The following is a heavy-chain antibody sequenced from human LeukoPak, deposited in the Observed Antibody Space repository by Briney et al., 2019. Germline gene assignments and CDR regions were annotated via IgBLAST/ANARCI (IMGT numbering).Heavy chain of an antibody. CDR2: IYSSGCT. J-gene: IGHJ4*02. V-gene: IGHV4-59*08. CDR3: AGQEPGIAAAGY. CDR1: GGYISSYY. D-gene: IGHD6-13*01. Sequence: SETLFLTCTVSGGYISSYYRSSLRQPPGKGLEWIGYIYSSGCTNYNPSLKSRVTISGDTSKHQCSLKLSSVTAADTAVDYCAGQEPGIAAAGYWGQGTLVTVSS.